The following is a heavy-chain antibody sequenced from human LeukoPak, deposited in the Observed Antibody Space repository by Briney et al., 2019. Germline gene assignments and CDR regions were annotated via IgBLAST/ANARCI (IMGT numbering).Heavy chain of an antibody. CDR2: ISGSGGST. D-gene: IGHD6-13*01. V-gene: IGHV3-23*01. CDR1: GFTFSSYA. Sequence: GGSLRLSCGASGFTFSSYAMSWVRQAPGKGLEWVSAISGSGGSTYYADSVKGRFTISRDNSKNTLYLQMNSLRAEDTAVYYCAKGLGYSSSWYYFDYWGQGTLVTVSS. CDR3: AKGLGYSSSWYYFDY. J-gene: IGHJ4*02.